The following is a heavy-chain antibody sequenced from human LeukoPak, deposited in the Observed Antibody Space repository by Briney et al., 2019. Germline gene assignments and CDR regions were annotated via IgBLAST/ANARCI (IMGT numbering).Heavy chain of an antibody. CDR2: INPNSGGT. J-gene: IGHJ4*02. Sequence: ASVKVSCKASGYTFTSYYMHWVRQAPGQGLEWMGWINPNSGGTNYAQKFQGRVTMTRDTSISTAYMELSRLRSDDTAVYYCARDRAKDYDFWSGYYDYWGQGTLVTVSS. CDR3: ARDRAKDYDFWSGYYDY. CDR1: GYTFTSYY. D-gene: IGHD3-3*01. V-gene: IGHV1-2*02.